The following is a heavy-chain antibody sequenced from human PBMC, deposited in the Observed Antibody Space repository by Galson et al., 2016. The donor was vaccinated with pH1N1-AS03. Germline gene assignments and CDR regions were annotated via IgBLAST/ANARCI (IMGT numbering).Heavy chain of an antibody. J-gene: IGHJ4*02. D-gene: IGHD3-16*02. CDR1: GYTLTRYY. CDR3: ERRYYFDY. V-gene: IGHV1-46*01. Sequence: SVKVSCKASGYTLTRYYMHWVRQAPGQGLEWMGIIDPSGGPTTYAPKFQGRITITTDTSTSTVYMELVSLRSEDTAVYYCERRYYFDYWGQGTLVTVSS. CDR2: IDPSGGPT.